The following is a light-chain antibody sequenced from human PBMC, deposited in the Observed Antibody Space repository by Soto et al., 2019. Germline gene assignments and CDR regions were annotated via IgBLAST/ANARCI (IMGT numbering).Light chain of an antibody. J-gene: IGKJ4*01. Sequence: EIVLTQSPGALSLSPGEGATLSCRARLSVSDNYLAWYQQKPGQAPRLLIYGASIRATGIPDRFSGSGSGADFTLTISRLEPEDFAVYYCQQYGGSPRVSFGGGTKVEIK. CDR1: LSVSDNY. CDR2: GAS. CDR3: QQYGGSPRVS. V-gene: IGKV3-20*01.